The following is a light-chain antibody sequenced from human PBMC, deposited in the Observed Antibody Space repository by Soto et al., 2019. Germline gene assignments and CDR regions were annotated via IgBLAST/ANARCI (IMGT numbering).Light chain of an antibody. CDR1: QSFSSNY. Sequence: ETVLTQSPGTLSLSPGERATLSCRASQSFSSNYLAWYQQKPGQAPRLIIYGPSSRATGIPDRFSASGSGTDFTLTIGRVEPEDFAVYYCQEFGNSRTFGQGTKLEIK. CDR2: GPS. J-gene: IGKJ2*01. V-gene: IGKV3-20*01. CDR3: QEFGNSRT.